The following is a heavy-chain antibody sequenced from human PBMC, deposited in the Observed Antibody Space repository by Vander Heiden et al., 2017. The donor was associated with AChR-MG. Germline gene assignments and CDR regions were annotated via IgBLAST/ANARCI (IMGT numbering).Heavy chain of an antibody. CDR3: ARADWEQWHFDY. V-gene: IGHV3-33*01. D-gene: IGHD6-19*01. CDR1: GFTLSSYG. CDR2: IWYDGSNK. J-gene: IGHJ4*02. Sequence: QVQLVEAGGGVVQPGRSLRPSCAASGFTLSSYGRHWVRQAPGKWLAWVAGIWYDGSNKYYADSVKGRFTISRDNSKNTLYLQMNSLRAEDTAVSYCARADWEQWHFDYWGQGTLVTVSS.